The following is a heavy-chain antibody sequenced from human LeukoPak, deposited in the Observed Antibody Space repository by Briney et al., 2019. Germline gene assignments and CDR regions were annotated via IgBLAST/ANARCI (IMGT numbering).Heavy chain of an antibody. CDR2: ISYDGSNK. CDR1: GFTFSSYA. V-gene: IGHV3-30*01. Sequence: GGSLRLSCAASGFTFSSYAMHWVRQAPGKGLEWVAVISYDGSNKYYADSVKGRFTISRDNSKNTLYLQMNSLRAEDTAVYYCARDYGLGISRAFGIWGQGTMVTVSS. D-gene: IGHD4-17*01. CDR3: ARDYGLGISRAFGI. J-gene: IGHJ3*02.